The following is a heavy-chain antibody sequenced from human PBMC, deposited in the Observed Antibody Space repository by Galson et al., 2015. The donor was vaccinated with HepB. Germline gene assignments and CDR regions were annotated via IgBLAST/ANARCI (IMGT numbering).Heavy chain of an antibody. CDR2: MNTNTGKP. D-gene: IGHD3-3*01. CDR3: ARSPLRFLDWLPYYDYYYMDV. CDR1: GYTVTGYV. Sequence: SVKVSCKASGYTVTGYVVNWVRQAPGQGLEWMGWMNTNTGKPTYAPGFAGRFVFSLDTSVTTAYLQISSLETDDTAVYYCARSPLRFLDWLPYYDYYYMDVGGEGTTVTGSS. V-gene: IGHV7-4-1*02. J-gene: IGHJ6*03.